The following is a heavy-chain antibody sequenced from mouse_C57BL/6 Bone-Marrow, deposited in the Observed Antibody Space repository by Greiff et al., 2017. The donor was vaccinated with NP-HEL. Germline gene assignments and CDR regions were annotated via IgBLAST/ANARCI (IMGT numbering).Heavy chain of an antibody. J-gene: IGHJ4*01. Sequence: EVQLQQSGPELVKPGASVKISCKASGYTFTDYYMHWVKQSHGKSLEWIGDINPNNGGTSYNQKFKGKATLPVDKSSSTAYMELSSLTSEDSAVYYCAGEGASSYSYAIDYWGQGTSVTVSS. V-gene: IGHV1-26*01. CDR1: GYTFTDYY. CDR3: AGEGASSYSYAIDY. D-gene: IGHD6-1*01. CDR2: INPNNGGT.